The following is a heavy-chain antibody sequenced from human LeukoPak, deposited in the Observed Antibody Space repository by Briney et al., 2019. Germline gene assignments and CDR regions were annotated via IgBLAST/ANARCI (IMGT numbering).Heavy chain of an antibody. CDR3: ARDGRGNSDAFDI. CDR1: GYTFTSYY. Sequence: ASVKVSCKASGYTFTSYYMHWVRQTPGQGLEWMGIIKPSGGSTSYAQKFQGRVTMTRDTSTSTVYMELSSLRSEDTAVYYCARDGRGNSDAFDIWGQGTMVTVSS. J-gene: IGHJ3*02. D-gene: IGHD4-23*01. CDR2: IKPSGGST. V-gene: IGHV1-46*03.